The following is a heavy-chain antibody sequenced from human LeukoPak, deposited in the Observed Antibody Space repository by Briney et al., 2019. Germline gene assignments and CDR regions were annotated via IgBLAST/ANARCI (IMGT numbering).Heavy chain of an antibody. D-gene: IGHD3-3*01. Sequence: GASVKVSCKASGYTFTGYYMHWVRQPPAQGLEWMGWINPNSGGTNYAQTFQGRVTMTRDRSISTAYLELSRLRSDDTAGYYCARDAEPLRFLEWFPTNYWGQGTLVTVSS. V-gene: IGHV1-2*02. CDR3: ARDAEPLRFLEWFPTNY. CDR2: INPNSGGT. CDR1: GYTFTGYY. J-gene: IGHJ4*02.